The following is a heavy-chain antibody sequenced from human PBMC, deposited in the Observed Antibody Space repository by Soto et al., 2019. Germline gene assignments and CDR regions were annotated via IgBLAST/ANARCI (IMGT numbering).Heavy chain of an antibody. Sequence: GGSLRLSCEASGFTFSSYWMHWVRQAPGKGLVWVSRIGSDGSNTAYADSVKGRFTISRDNAKSTLYLQMNSLRAEDTAVYYCARDHNYGSNSMGWWGQGTLVTVSS. J-gene: IGHJ4*02. D-gene: IGHD4-17*01. V-gene: IGHV3-74*01. CDR2: IGSDGSNT. CDR3: ARDHNYGSNSMGW. CDR1: GFTFSSYW.